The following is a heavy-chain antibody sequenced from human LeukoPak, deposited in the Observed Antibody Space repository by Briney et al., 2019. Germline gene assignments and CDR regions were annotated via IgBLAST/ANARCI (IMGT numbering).Heavy chain of an antibody. CDR3: ARGLGSGSYYGS. D-gene: IGHD3-10*01. Sequence: ASVKVSCKASGYTFTNYYMHWVRQAPGQGLEWVGMINPSGGGATYAQKFQDRVTITRDTSTTTVYMELSSLRSEDTAVYYCARGLGSGSYYGSWGQGTLVTVSS. V-gene: IGHV1-46*01. CDR2: INPSGGGA. J-gene: IGHJ5*02. CDR1: GYTFTNYY.